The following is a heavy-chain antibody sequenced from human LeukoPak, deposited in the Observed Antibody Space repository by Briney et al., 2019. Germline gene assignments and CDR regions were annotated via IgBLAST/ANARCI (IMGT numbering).Heavy chain of an antibody. CDR3: ARVRIRRGQAEEH. D-gene: IGHD2-15*01. CDR1: GASISSSRYY. Sequence: SETLSLTCTVSGASISSSRYYWGWIRQPPGKGLEWIGSISYSGTTYYNPSLKSRGSISVDTSRNQFSLKLSSVTAADTAVYYCARVRIRRGQAEEHWGQGTLVTVSS. J-gene: IGHJ1*01. V-gene: IGHV4-39*07. CDR2: ISYSGTT.